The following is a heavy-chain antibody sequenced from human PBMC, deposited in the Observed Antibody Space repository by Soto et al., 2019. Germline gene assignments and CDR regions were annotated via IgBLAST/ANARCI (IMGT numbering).Heavy chain of an antibody. CDR3: ARDYFYCSGGSCYSNYYYYGMDV. CDR1: GGSISSGDYY. CDR2: IYYSGST. V-gene: IGHV4-30-4*01. Sequence: SETLSLTCTVSGGSISSGDYYWSWIRQPPGKGLEWIGYIYYSGSTYYNPSLKSRVTISVDTSKNQFSLKLSSVTAADTAVYYCARDYFYCSGGSCYSNYYYYGMDVWGQGTTVTVSS. J-gene: IGHJ6*02. D-gene: IGHD2-15*01.